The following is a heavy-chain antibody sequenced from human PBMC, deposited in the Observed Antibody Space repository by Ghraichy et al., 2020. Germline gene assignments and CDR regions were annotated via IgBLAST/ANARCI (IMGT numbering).Heavy chain of an antibody. V-gene: IGHV4-59*01. CDR2: IYYSGST. D-gene: IGHD6-25*01. Sequence: SETLSLTCTVSGGSIRSYYWSWIRQPPGKGLEWIGYIYYSGSTNYNPSLKSRVTISVDTSKNQFSLKLSSVTAADTAVYYCARNRDSAAALYYYYYMDVWGKGTTVTVSS. CDR3: ARNRDSAAALYYYYYMDV. CDR1: GGSIRSYY. J-gene: IGHJ6*03.